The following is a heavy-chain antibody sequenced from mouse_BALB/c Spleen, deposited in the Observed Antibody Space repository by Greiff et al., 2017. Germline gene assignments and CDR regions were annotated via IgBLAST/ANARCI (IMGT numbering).Heavy chain of an antibody. D-gene: IGHD2-4*01. Sequence: EVQLQQSGAELVRSGASVKLSCTASGFNIKDYYMHWVKQRPEQGLEWIGWIDPENGDTEYAPKFQGKATMTADTSSNTAYLQLSSLTSEDTAVYYCNAYDYSYAMDYWGQGTSVTV. V-gene: IGHV14-4*02. CDR2: IDPENGDT. CDR1: GFNIKDYY. CDR3: NAYDYSYAMDY. J-gene: IGHJ4*01.